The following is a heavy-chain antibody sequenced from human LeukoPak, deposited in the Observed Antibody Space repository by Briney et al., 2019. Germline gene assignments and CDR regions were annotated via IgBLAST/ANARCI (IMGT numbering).Heavy chain of an antibody. CDR2: IWSDGSNR. J-gene: IGHJ4*01. V-gene: IGHV3-33*01. Sequence: GGSLRLSCAASGFIFSHYGMHWVRQAPGKGLEWVAVIWSDGSNRFYAGSVKGRFAISRDNSQNTVFLQMNSLRVEDTAMYYCARDAQRGFDYSNSLEYWGHGTLVTVSS. D-gene: IGHD4-11*01. CDR3: ARDAQRGFDYSNSLEY. CDR1: GFIFSHYG.